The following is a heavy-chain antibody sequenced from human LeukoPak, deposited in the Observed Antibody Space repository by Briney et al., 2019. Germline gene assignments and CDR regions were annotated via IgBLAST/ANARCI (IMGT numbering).Heavy chain of an antibody. Sequence: GGSLRLSCAASGFTFSSYWMSWVRQAPGKGLEWVANIKEDGSEKHYVDSVKGRSTISRDNAKNSVYLQMNSLRAEDTAVYYCARDRVGGSYNYWGQGTLVTVSS. J-gene: IGHJ4*02. CDR1: GFTFSSYW. D-gene: IGHD1-26*01. V-gene: IGHV3-7*01. CDR2: IKEDGSEK. CDR3: ARDRVGGSYNY.